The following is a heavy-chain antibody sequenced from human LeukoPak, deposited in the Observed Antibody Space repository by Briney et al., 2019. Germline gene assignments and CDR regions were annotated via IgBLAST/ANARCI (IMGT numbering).Heavy chain of an antibody. CDR1: GFTFSSYG. J-gene: IGHJ4*02. Sequence: GGSLRLSCAASGFTFSSYGMHWVRQAPGKGLEWVAVIWYDGSNKYYADSVKGRLTISRDNSKNTLYLQMNSLRAEDTAVYYCAREATDYHDSSGSGWDYWGQGTLVTVSS. D-gene: IGHD3-22*01. V-gene: IGHV3-33*01. CDR2: IWYDGSNK. CDR3: AREATDYHDSSGSGWDY.